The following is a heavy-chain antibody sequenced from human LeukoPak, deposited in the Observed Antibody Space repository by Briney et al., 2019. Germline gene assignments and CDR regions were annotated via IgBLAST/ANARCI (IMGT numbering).Heavy chain of an antibody. CDR3: ARDYPEDIVVVPAGL. CDR2: ISSSSSYI. D-gene: IGHD2-2*01. V-gene: IGHV3-21*01. J-gene: IGHJ4*02. CDR1: GFTFSSYS. Sequence: GGSLRLSCAASGFTFSSYSMNWVRQAPGKGLEWVSSISSSSSYIYYAGSVKGRFTISRDNAKNSLYLQMNSLRAEDTAVYYCARDYPEDIVVVPAGLWGQGTLVTVSS.